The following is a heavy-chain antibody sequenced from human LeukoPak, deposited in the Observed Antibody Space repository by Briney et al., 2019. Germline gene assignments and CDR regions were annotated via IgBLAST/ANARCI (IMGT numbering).Heavy chain of an antibody. CDR1: GGSISSNAYC. V-gene: IGHV4-39*01. CDR3: AYSGSYGHLGY. D-gene: IGHD1-26*01. CDR2: IYSSVST. J-gene: IGHJ4*02. Sequence: SETLSLTCTVSGGSISSNAYCWAWIRQPPGKGLEWIGSIYSSVSTYYNPSLKSRVTISVDTSKNQFSLRLSSVTAADTALYYCAYSGSYGHLGYWGQGIPVTVSS.